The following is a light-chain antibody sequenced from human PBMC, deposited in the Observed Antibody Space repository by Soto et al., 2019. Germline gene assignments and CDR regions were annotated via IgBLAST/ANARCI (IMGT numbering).Light chain of an antibody. V-gene: IGLV4-69*01. CDR1: SGHSSYA. Sequence: QLVLTQSPSASASLGASVKLTCTLSSGHSSYAIAWHQQQTEKGPRYLMKLNSDGSHSKGDGIPDRFSGSSSGAERYLTISSLQSEDEADYYCQTWGTGIVVFGGGTKLTVL. CDR3: QTWGTGIVV. CDR2: LNSDGSH. J-gene: IGLJ3*02.